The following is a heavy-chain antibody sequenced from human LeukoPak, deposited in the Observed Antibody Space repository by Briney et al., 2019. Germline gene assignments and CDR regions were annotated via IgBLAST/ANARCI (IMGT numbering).Heavy chain of an antibody. Sequence: GGSLRLSCAASGFTFSNYAMSWVRQAPGKGLEWVSSISDSGGSTYYADSVKGRFTISRDNSKNTLFLQMNSLRVEDTALYYCARAYGTNGYFQLPIDYWGQGILVAVSS. CDR1: GFTFSNYA. CDR2: ISDSGGST. J-gene: IGHJ4*02. V-gene: IGHV3-23*01. D-gene: IGHD2-8*01. CDR3: ARAYGTNGYFQLPIDY.